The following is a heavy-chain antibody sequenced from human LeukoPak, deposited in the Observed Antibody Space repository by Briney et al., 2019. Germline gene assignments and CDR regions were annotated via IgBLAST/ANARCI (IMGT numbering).Heavy chain of an antibody. CDR1: GVSLRGYY. V-gene: IGHV4-34*01. Sequence: SETLSLSCAVYGVSLRGYYWSWIRQSPERGLEWIGEISHEGDSIYNPSLKSRLTLSVDMSKNQFSLKLRSVTAADTAVYYCARGRNYVSDYYFDVWGKGTTVIVSS. D-gene: IGHD1-7*01. CDR3: ARGRNYVSDYYFDV. CDR2: ISHEGDS. J-gene: IGHJ6*03.